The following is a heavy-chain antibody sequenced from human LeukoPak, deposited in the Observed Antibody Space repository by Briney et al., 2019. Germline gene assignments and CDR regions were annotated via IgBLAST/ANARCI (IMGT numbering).Heavy chain of an antibody. CDR1: GGTFSSYA. CDR3: AREGLAYYYCGDV. J-gene: IGHJ6*02. Sequence: GASVKVSCKASGGTFSSYAISWVRQAPGQGLEWMGRIIPILGIANYAQKFQGRVTITADKSTSTVYMELSSLRSEDTAVYYCAREGLAYYYCGDVWGQGTTVSVSS. CDR2: IIPILGIA. V-gene: IGHV1-69*04. D-gene: IGHD3-3*02.